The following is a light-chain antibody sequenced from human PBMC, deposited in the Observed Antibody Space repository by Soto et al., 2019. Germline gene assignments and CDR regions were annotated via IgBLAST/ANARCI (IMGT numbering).Light chain of an antibody. CDR2: GNS. Sequence: QSVLTQPPSVSGAPGQTVTISCTGTSSNIGAGYDVPWYQQLPGTAPKLLIYGNSKRPSGVPDRFSGSKSGNSASLAITGLQAEDEADYYCQSYASSLSGSRVFGSGTKVTVL. CDR3: QSYASSLSGSRV. V-gene: IGLV1-40*01. J-gene: IGLJ1*01. CDR1: SSNIGAGYD.